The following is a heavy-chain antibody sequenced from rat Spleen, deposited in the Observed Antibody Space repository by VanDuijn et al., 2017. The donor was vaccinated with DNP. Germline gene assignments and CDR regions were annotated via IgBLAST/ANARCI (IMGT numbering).Heavy chain of an antibody. V-gene: IGHV5-17*01. Sequence: EVHLVESGGGVVQPGNSLKLSCVASGFTFSDSAMAWVRQSPKKGLEWVATIIYDGSHTFYRDSVKGRFTVSRDNAKSSLYLQMDSLRSEDTATYYCARRDTYYGFNWFAYWGQGTLVTVSS. CDR3: ARRDTYYGFNWFAY. D-gene: IGHD1-9*01. CDR1: GFTFSDSA. J-gene: IGHJ3*01. CDR2: IIYDGSHT.